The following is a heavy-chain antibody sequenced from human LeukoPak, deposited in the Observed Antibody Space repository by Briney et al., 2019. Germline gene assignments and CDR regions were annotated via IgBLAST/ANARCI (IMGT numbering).Heavy chain of an antibody. D-gene: IGHD3-10*01. CDR2: INTDGSST. CDR3: ARDPYEYYYYIPGRLDP. V-gene: IGHV3-74*01. CDR1: GFSLSRYW. J-gene: IGHJ5*02. Sequence: PGGSLRLSCAAFGFSLSRYWMHWVRQAPGKGLVWVSRINTDGSSTSYADSVKGRFTISRDNAKNTLYLQMNSLRAEDTAVYYCARDPYEYYYYIPGRLDPWGQGTLVTVSS.